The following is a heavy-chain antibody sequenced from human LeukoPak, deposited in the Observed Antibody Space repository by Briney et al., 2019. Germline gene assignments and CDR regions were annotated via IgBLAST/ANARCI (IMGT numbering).Heavy chain of an antibody. CDR1: GFTFSSYA. D-gene: IGHD2-15*01. V-gene: IGHV3-23*01. Sequence: GSLRLSCAASGFTFSSYAMSWVRQAPGKGLEWVSAISGSCGSTYYADSVKGRFTISRDNSKNTLYLQMNSLRAEDTAVYYCAKVRLFVVVAANDYWGQGTLVTVSS. CDR3: AKVRLFVVVAANDY. J-gene: IGHJ4*02. CDR2: ISGSCGST.